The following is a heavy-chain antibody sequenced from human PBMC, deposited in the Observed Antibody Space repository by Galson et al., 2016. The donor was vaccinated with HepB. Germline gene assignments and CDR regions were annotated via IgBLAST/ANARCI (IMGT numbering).Heavy chain of an antibody. J-gene: IGHJ4*02. CDR1: GYTFTKYS. CDR2: INTGGGST. CDR3: VKEAAATFRFDL. V-gene: IGHV1-3*04. D-gene: IGHD2-15*01. Sequence: SVKVSCKAAGYTFTKYSLHWLRQAPGQRLEWMGWINTGGGSTKYSQNFQGRVTITRDTSASTAYMQLSSLSSEDTAVDYCVKEAAATFRFDLWGLGTKVTVSS.